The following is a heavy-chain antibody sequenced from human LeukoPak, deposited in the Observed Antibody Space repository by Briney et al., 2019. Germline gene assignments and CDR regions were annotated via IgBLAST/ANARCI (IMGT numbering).Heavy chain of an antibody. CDR2: IWVDGNND. V-gene: IGHV3-33*08. D-gene: IGHD6-19*01. J-gene: IGHJ4*02. CDR1: GFTFSSYA. CDR3: ARAMISSGWFPAFDL. Sequence: PGGSLRLSCAASGFTFSSYAMSWVRQAPGKGLEWVAAIWVDGNNDYYADSVKGRFTISRDNSKNSLHLQMNLLTAEDTAIYYCARAMISSGWFPAFDLWGQGTLVTVSP.